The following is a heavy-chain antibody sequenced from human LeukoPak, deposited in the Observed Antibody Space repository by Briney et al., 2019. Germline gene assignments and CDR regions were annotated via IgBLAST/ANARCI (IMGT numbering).Heavy chain of an antibody. CDR1: GFTFTTYG. CDR3: AKGRLSKVGGTRVLDY. V-gene: IGHV3-23*01. CDR2: ISGGGAST. Sequence: PGGSLRLSCASSGFTFTTYGMTWVRQAPGKGLEWVSIISGGGASTYYADSVKGRFTISRDNSKNTLYLQMNSLRSEDTAVYYCAKGRLSKVGGTRVLDYWGQGTLVTVSS. J-gene: IGHJ4*02. D-gene: IGHD1-26*01.